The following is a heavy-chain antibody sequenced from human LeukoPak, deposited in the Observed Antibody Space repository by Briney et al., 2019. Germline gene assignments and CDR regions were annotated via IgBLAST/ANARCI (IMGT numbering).Heavy chain of an antibody. CDR2: IWYGGSNK. J-gene: IGHJ6*03. CDR3: AKDGSDYMDV. CDR1: GFTFSSYG. V-gene: IGHV3-30*02. Sequence: GGALRLSCAASGFTFSSYGMHWVRQAPGKGLEWVAVIWYGGSNKYYADSVKGRFTISRDNSKNTLYLQMNSLRAEDTAVYYCAKDGSDYMDVWGKGTTVTVSS.